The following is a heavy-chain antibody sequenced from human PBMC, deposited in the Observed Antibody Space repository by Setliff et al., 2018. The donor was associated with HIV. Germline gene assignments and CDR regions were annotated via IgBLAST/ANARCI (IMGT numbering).Heavy chain of an antibody. CDR2: ISYDGSNK. D-gene: IGHD3-10*01. Sequence: GGSLRLSCAASGFTFSNYATHWVRQAPGKGLEWVAVISYDGSNKYYADSVKGRFTISRDNSKNTLYLQMNSLRAEDTAVYYCAKDWKVWFGELSQDYYYGMDVWGQGTTVTVSS. J-gene: IGHJ6*02. CDR1: GFTFSNYA. CDR3: AKDWKVWFGELSQDYYYGMDV. V-gene: IGHV3-30*04.